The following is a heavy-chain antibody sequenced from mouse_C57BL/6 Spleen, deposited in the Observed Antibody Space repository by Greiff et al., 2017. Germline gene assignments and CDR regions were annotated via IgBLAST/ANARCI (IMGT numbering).Heavy chain of an antibody. CDR1: GYTFTSYW. J-gene: IGHJ2*01. CDR2: IDPNSGGT. V-gene: IGHV1-72*01. Sequence: QVQLQQPGAELVKPGASVTLSCKASGYTFTSYWMQWVKQRPGRGLEGIGRIDPNSGGTKYNETFKGKATLTVDKPSSTAYMQLSSLTSEDSAVYYCARGDYVDYWGQGTTLTVSS. CDR3: ARGDYVDY.